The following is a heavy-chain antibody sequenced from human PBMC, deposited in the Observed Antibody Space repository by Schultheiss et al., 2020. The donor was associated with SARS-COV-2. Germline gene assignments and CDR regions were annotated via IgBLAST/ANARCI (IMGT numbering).Heavy chain of an antibody. J-gene: IGHJ4*02. CDR2: INPNSGGT. V-gene: IGHV1-8*02. CDR1: GYTFTSYG. CDR3: ARGGSYYYDSSGYYYVGLEGFDY. D-gene: IGHD3-22*01. Sequence: ASVKVSCKASGYTFTSYGISWVRQAPGQGLEWMGWINPNSGGTNYAQKFQGRVTMTRNTSISTAYMELSSLRSEDTAVYYCARGGSYYYDSSGYYYVGLEGFDYWGQGTLVTVSS.